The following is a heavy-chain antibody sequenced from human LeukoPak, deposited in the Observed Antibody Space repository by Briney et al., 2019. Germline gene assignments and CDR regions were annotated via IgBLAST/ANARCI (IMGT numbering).Heavy chain of an antibody. V-gene: IGHV3-30*03. D-gene: IGHD4-17*01. J-gene: IGHJ5*02. CDR3: ARDPDYGET. CDR1: GFTFSSYG. CDR2: ISYDGSNK. Sequence: PGGSLRLSCAASGFTFSSYGMHWVRQAPGKGLEWVAVISYDGSNKYYADSVKGRFTISRDNAKNSLYLQMNSLRAEDTAVYYCARDPDYGETWGQGTLVTVSS.